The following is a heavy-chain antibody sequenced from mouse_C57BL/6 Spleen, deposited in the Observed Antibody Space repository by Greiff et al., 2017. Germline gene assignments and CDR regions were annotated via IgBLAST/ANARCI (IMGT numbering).Heavy chain of an antibody. CDR1: GFTFTDYY. V-gene: IGHV7-3*01. Sequence: EVMLVESGGGLVQPGGSLSLSCAASGFTFTDYYMSWVRQPPGKALEWLGFIRNKANGYTTEYIASVKGRFTISRDNSQSILYLQMNALRAEDSATYYCARSYYSNSFDYWGQGTTLTVSS. CDR3: ARSYYSNSFDY. D-gene: IGHD2-5*01. CDR2: IRNKANGYTT. J-gene: IGHJ2*01.